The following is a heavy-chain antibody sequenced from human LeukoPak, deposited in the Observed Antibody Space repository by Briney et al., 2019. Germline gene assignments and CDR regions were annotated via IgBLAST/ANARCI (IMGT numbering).Heavy chain of an antibody. V-gene: IGHV4-39*07. CDR1: GGSISSSSYY. CDR3: ARYGYYDSSGYS. D-gene: IGHD3-22*01. Sequence: SETLSLTCTVSGGSISSSSYYWGWICQPPGKGLEWIGSIYYSVSTYSNPSLKSRVTISVDTSKNQFSLKLSSVTAADTAVYYCARYGYYDSSGYSWGQGTLVTVSS. J-gene: IGHJ4*02. CDR2: IYYSVST.